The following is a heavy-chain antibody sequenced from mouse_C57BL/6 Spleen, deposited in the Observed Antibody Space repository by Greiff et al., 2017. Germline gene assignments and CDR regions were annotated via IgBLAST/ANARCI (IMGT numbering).Heavy chain of an antibody. CDR3: ASRGAYYSNYLFDY. Sequence: VQLQQPGAELVKPGASVKLSCKASGYTFTSYWMQWVKQRPGQGLEWIGEIDPSDSYTNYNQKFKGKATLTVDTSSSTAYMQLSSLTSEDSAVYYCASRGAYYSNYLFDYWGQGTTLTVSS. D-gene: IGHD2-5*01. V-gene: IGHV1-50*01. CDR2: IDPSDSYT. J-gene: IGHJ2*01. CDR1: GYTFTSYW.